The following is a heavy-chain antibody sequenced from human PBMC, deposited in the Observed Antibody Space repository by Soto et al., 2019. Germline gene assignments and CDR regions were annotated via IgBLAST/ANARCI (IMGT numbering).Heavy chain of an antibody. D-gene: IGHD2-2*01. V-gene: IGHV1-18*01. CDR1: GYTFTSYG. CDR3: ARDCFSTSCRDAFDI. Sequence: ASVKVSCKASGYTFTSYGISWVRQAPGQGLEWMGWISAYNGNTNYAQKLQGRVTMTTDTSTSTAYMELRSLRSDDTAVYYCARDCFSTSCRDAFDIWGQGTMVTVSS. J-gene: IGHJ3*02. CDR2: ISAYNGNT.